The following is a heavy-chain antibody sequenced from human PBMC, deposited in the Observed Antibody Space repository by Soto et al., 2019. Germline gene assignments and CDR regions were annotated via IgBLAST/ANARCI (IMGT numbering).Heavy chain of an antibody. CDR3: ARDLEYCSGGSCYFHWYFDL. J-gene: IGHJ2*01. V-gene: IGHV3-64*01. CDR1: GFTFSSYA. Sequence: GGSLRLSCAASGFTFSSYAMHWVRQAPGKGLEYVSAISSNGGSTYYANSVKGRFTISRDNSKNTLYLQMGSLRAEDMAVYYCARDLEYCSGGSCYFHWYFDLWGRGTLVTVSS. CDR2: ISSNGGST. D-gene: IGHD2-15*01.